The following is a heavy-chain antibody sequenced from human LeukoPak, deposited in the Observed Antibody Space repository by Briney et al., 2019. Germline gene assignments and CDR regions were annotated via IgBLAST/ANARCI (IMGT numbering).Heavy chain of an antibody. V-gene: IGHV1-2*04. CDR3: AREGYSSMIRGAIFHYSYGMDV. J-gene: IGHJ6*02. CDR1: GYTFTGYY. D-gene: IGHD3-10*01. Sequence: ASVKVSCKASGYTFTGYYMHWVRQAPGQGLEWVGWINPNSGGTNYAQKFQGWVTMTRDTSISTAYMELSRLRSDDTAVYYCAREGYSSMIRGAIFHYSYGMDVWGQGTTVTVS. CDR2: INPNSGGT.